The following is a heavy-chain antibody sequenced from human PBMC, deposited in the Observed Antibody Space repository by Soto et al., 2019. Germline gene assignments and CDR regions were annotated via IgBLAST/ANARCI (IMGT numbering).Heavy chain of an antibody. CDR3: AKDQGIAASHGID. J-gene: IGHJ3*01. V-gene: IGHV3-30*18. CDR1: GFTFDNYG. CDR2: ISNDGSDK. D-gene: IGHD6-13*01. Sequence: QVQLVESGGGVVQPGRSLRLSCAASGFTFDNYGMHWVRQAPGKGLEWVAAISNDGSDKYYADSVKGRLTMSRDNSKNTVYLQMNSLRAEDTAVYYCAKDQGIAASHGIDWGQGTMVTVSS.